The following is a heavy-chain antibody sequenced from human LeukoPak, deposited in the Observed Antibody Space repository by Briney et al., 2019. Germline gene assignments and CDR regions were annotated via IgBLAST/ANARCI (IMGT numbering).Heavy chain of an antibody. CDR1: GGSLTDLA. CDR3: AINDFWSGFDY. J-gene: IGHJ4*02. CDR2: FDPEDGER. V-gene: IGHV1-24*01. Sequence: ASVKVSCNVSGGSLTDLAVHWVRQAPGKGLEWMGGFDPEDGERFFAQRFQGRITMTEDTLTDTAYMELSSLRSEDTAVYYCAINDFWSGFDYWGQGALIIVSS. D-gene: IGHD3-3*01.